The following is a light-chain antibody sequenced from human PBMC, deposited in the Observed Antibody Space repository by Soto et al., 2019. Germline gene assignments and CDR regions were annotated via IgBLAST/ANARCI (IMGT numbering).Light chain of an antibody. Sequence: DIPMTQSPSTLSASLGDRVTITCRASQSFSGSLAWYQQKPGKAPKLLIFDASNLERGVPSRFSGSGSGTEFTLTISSLQPDDFATYYCQQYDTFSRTFGRGTKVEI. CDR2: DAS. J-gene: IGKJ1*01. CDR1: QSFSGS. CDR3: QQYDTFSRT. V-gene: IGKV1-5*01.